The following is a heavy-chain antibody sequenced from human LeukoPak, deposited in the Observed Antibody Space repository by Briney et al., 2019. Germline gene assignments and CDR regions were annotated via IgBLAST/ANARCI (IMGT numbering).Heavy chain of an antibody. CDR2: IWSDSTNK. V-gene: IGHV3-33*01. CDR3: ARDRLTTVTTFHFDY. CDR1: EFTFSTYA. Sequence: PGRSLRLSCAASEFTFSTYAMHWVRQAPGKGLEWVAVIWSDSTNKYYADSVRGRFTISRDNSKNTLYLQMSSLRAEDTAMYYCARDRLTTVTTFHFDYWGQGTLVTVSS. D-gene: IGHD4-17*01. J-gene: IGHJ4*02.